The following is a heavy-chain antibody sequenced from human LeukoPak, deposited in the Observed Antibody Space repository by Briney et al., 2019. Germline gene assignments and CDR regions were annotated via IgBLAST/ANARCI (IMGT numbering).Heavy chain of an antibody. CDR1: GFTVSSNY. CDR2: IYSGGST. Sequence: GGSLRLSCAASGFTVSSNYMSWVRQAPGKGLELVSVIYSGGSTYYADSVKGRFTISRDNSKNTLYLQMNSLRAEDTAVYYCARGGVYYYGMDVWGQGTTVTVSS. V-gene: IGHV3-53*01. J-gene: IGHJ6*02. CDR3: ARGGVYYYGMDV.